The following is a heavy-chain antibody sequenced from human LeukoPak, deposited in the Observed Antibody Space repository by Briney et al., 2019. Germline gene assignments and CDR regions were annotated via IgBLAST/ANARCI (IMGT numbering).Heavy chain of an antibody. CDR3: AKSSISMIVVAKGWYFDL. Sequence: GGSLGLSCAASGFTFSSYAMSWVRQAPGKGLEWVSVISGSGNSTDYAHSVKGRFSISRDNSKNTLYLQMNSLRAEDTAVYYCAKSSISMIVVAKGWYFDLWGRGTLVTVSS. J-gene: IGHJ2*01. CDR2: ISGSGNST. CDR1: GFTFSSYA. V-gene: IGHV3-23*01. D-gene: IGHD3-22*01.